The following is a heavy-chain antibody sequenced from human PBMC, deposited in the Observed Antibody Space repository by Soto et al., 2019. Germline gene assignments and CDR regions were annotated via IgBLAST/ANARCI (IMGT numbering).Heavy chain of an antibody. J-gene: IGHJ5*02. CDR1: GVSITSVTYY. D-gene: IGHD3-10*01. Sequence: SETLSLTFTVSGVSITSVTYYWGWIRQPPGKGLELIGTIYYTGSTYYDPSLKSRVTISVDTSKNQFSLKLTSVTAADTALYYCALSSGKLLWFGEPFSGSGFDXWGQGTLVTVSX. V-gene: IGHV4-39*01. CDR2: IYYTGST. CDR3: ALSSGKLLWFGEPFSGSGFDX.